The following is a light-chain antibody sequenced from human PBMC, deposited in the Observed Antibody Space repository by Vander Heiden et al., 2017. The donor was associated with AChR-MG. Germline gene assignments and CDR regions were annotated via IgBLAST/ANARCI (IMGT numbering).Light chain of an antibody. CDR3: NSYATSNNYV. Sequence: QSALTQPPSASGSPGQSVTIPCPGTSRDVGGHNFVSWYQQHPGKGPRLIIYEVSKRPSGVPDRFSGSKSGNTASLTVSGLQADDEADYYCNSYATSNNYVFGTGTRVTVL. V-gene: IGLV2-8*01. CDR2: EVS. CDR1: SRDVGGHNF. J-gene: IGLJ1*01.